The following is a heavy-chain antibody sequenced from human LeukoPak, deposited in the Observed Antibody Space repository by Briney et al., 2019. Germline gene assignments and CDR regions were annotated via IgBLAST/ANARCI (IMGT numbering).Heavy chain of an antibody. V-gene: IGHV1-2*02. D-gene: IGHD6-19*01. CDR1: GYTFTGYY. CDR3: ARDSSGIEVANEIFDP. CDR2: INPNSGGT. Sequence: GASVKVSCKASGYTFTGYYIHWVRQAPGQGLECMGWINPNSGGTNFAQKFQGRVTMTRDRSISTAYMELSRMRSDDTAVYYCARDSSGIEVANEIFDPWGQGTLVTVSS. J-gene: IGHJ5*02.